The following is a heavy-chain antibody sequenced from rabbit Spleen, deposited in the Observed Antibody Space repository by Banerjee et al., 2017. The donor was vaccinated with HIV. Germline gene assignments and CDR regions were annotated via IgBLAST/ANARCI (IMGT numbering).Heavy chain of an antibody. CDR3: ARGSAAMTMVITGYYLSL. J-gene: IGHJ4*01. Sequence: QEQLEESGGDLVKPEGSLTLTCTASGFSFSSSYWMSLVRQAPGKGLEWIACIYGGDGSSTAYANWAKGRFTISRTSSTTVPLQMTSLTAADTATYFCARGSAAMTMVITGYYLSLWGPGTLVTVS. V-gene: IGHV1S45*01. CDR2: IYGGDGSST. CDR1: GFSFSSSYW. D-gene: IGHD2-1*01.